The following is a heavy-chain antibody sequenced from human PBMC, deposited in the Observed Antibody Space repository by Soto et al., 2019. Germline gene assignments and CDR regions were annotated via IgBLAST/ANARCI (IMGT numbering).Heavy chain of an antibody. CDR2: ISYDGSNK. CDR3: AKDGEYSSSWYAFGYYYGMDV. Sequence: GSLRLSCAASGFSISDYWRNWVRQAPGKGLEWVAVISYDGSNKYYADSVKGRFTISRDNSKNTLYLQMNSLRAEDTAVYYCAKDGEYSSSWYAFGYYYGMDVWGQGTTVTVSS. V-gene: IGHV3-30*18. CDR1: GFSISDYW. J-gene: IGHJ6*02. D-gene: IGHD6-13*01.